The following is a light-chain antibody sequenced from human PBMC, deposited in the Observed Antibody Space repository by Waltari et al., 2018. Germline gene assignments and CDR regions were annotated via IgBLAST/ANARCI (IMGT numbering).Light chain of an antibody. J-gene: IGKJ2*01. CDR3: QQRSNWPPRYT. V-gene: IGKV3-11*01. CDR1: QSASSSY. Sequence: DIVLTQSPATLSLSPGARATLSCRASQSASSSYFAWYQQKPGQAPRLLIYDASNRAPGIPARFSGSGSGTDFTLTISSLEPEDFAVYYCQQRSNWPPRYTFGQGTKLEIK. CDR2: DAS.